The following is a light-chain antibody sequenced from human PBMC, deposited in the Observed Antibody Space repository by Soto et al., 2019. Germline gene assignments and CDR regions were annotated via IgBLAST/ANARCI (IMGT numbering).Light chain of an antibody. J-gene: IGLJ1*01. CDR1: NIGGKS. CDR3: HVWDSSSDQYV. CDR2: DDS. V-gene: IGLV3-21*02. Sequence: SYELTQPPSVSVAPGQTARITCGGNNIGGKSVHWYQQKPGQAPVLVVYDDSDRPSGIPDRFSGSNSGDTATLTIRRVEAGDVADYYCHVWDSSSDQYVFGTGTKLTVL.